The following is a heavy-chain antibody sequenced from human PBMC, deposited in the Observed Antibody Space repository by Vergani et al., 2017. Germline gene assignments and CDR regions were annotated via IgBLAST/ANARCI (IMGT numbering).Heavy chain of an antibody. V-gene: IGHV3-48*01. J-gene: IGHJ5*02. CDR2: ISSSSSTI. D-gene: IGHD3-10*01. CDR3: ARSGRLWFGDKGWFDP. Sequence: EVQLVESGGGLVQPGGSLRLSCAASGFTFSSYSMNWVRQAPGKGLEWVSYISSSSSTIYYADSVKGRFTISRDNAKNSLYLQMNSLRAEDTAVYYCARSGRLWFGDKGWFDPWGQGTLVTVSS. CDR1: GFTFSSYS.